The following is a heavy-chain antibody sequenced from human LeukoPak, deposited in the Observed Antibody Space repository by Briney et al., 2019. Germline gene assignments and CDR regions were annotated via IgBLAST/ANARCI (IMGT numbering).Heavy chain of an antibody. D-gene: IGHD6-19*01. CDR3: ARAVAGYFDY. V-gene: IGHV3-30*04. CDR2: ISYDGSNK. Sequence: GGSLRLSCAASGFTFSSYAMHRVRQAPGKGLEWVAVISYDGSNKYYADSVKGRFTISRDNSKNTLYLQMNSLRAEDTAVYYCARAVAGYFDYWGQGTLVTVSS. CDR1: GFTFSSYA. J-gene: IGHJ4*02.